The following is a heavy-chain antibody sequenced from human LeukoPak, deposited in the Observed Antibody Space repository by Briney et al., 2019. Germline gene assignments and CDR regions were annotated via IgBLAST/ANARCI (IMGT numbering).Heavy chain of an antibody. CDR1: GFTFSSYS. CDR3: ARVYYRGGDFYYFDY. J-gene: IGHJ4*02. Sequence: PGRSLRLSCAASGFTFSSYSMNWVRQAPGKGLEWVSSISSSSSYIYYADSVKGRFTISRDNAKNSLYLQMNSLRAEDTAVYYCARVYYRGGDFYYFDYWGQGTLVTVSS. CDR2: ISSSSSYI. V-gene: IGHV3-21*01. D-gene: IGHD2-21*02.